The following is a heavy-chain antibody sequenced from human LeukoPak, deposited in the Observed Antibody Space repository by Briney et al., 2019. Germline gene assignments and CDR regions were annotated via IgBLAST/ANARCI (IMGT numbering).Heavy chain of an antibody. Sequence: PSETLSLTCTVSGGSISSYYWSWIRQPPGKGLEWIGYIYYSGSTNYNPSLKSRVTISVDTSKNQFSLKLSSVTAADTAVYYCARDLYGSGSYYVYWGREPWSPSPQ. J-gene: IGHJ4*02. D-gene: IGHD3-10*01. V-gene: IGHV4-59*01. CDR1: GGSISSYY. CDR2: IYYSGST. CDR3: ARDLYGSGSYYVY.